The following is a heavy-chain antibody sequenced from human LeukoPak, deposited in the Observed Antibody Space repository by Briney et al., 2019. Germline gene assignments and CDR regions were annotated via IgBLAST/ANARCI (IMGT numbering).Heavy chain of an antibody. CDR1: GCTFTNYG. CDR3: AIEGETTVAFDY. D-gene: IGHD4-23*01. V-gene: IGHV1-18*01. CDR2: ISAYNGNT. Sequence: ASVTVSCKASGCTFTNYGISWVRQAPGQGLEWMGWISAYNGNTNYAQKLQGRVTMTTDTSTSTAYMELRSLRSDDTAVYYCAIEGETTVAFDYWGQRTLVTVSS. J-gene: IGHJ4*02.